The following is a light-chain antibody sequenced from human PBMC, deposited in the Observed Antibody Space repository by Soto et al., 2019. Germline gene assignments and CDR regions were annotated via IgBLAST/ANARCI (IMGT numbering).Light chain of an antibody. Sequence: QSALTQPASVSGSPGQSITISCTGTSSDVGGYNYVSWYQQHPGKAPKLMIYDVSNRPSGVSNRFSGSKSGNTASLTISGLQAEDDADYYCSSYTSSSTQVFGTGTQLTVL. CDR1: SSDVGGYNY. J-gene: IGLJ1*01. CDR3: SSYTSSSTQV. V-gene: IGLV2-14*01. CDR2: DVS.